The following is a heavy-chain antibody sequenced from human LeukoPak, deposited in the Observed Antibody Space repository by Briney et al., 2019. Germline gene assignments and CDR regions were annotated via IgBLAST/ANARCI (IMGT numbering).Heavy chain of an antibody. CDR3: ARAQYAWGSVFDY. Sequence: SETLSLTCTVSGGSISTHYWRWIPQPPGKGLEGIGYIYYTGSTNYNPSLKRRVTMAIDKSKNQLSLELIFASAADTDVYYCARAQYAWGSVFDYWGQGTLATVSS. V-gene: IGHV4-59*11. D-gene: IGHD3-16*01. CDR2: IYYTGST. CDR1: GGSISTHY. J-gene: IGHJ4*02.